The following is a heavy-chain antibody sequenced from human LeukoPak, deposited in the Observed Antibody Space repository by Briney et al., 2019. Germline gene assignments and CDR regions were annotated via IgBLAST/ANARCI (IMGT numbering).Heavy chain of an antibody. D-gene: IGHD4-17*01. J-gene: IGHJ4*02. CDR2: ISYDGNNK. CDR3: ATLPT. Sequence: GGSLRLSCAASGFTFSSYAMHWVRQAPGKGLEWVAVISYDGNNKYYADSVKGRFTISRDNSKNTLYLRMNSLRAEDTALYYCATLPTWGQGTLVTVSS. V-gene: IGHV3-30-3*01. CDR1: GFTFSSYA.